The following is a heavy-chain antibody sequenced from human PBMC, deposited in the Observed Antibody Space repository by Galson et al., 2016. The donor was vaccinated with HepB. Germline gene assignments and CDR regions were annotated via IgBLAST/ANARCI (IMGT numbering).Heavy chain of an antibody. D-gene: IGHD5-12*01. J-gene: IGHJ4*02. V-gene: IGHV1-18*01. CDR1: GYTFSNYF. CDR2: ISAYDGYT. Sequence: SVKVSCKASGYTFSNYFISWVRQAPGQGLEWMGWISAYDGYTDYAQKLQGRVTMTTDTSTSTAFLELRSLRSDDTAVYYCASSKGGYSGYLPDCWGQGTLVTVSS. CDR3: ASSKGGYSGYLPDC.